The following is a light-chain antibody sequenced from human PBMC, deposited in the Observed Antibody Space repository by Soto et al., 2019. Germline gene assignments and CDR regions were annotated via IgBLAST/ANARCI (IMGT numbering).Light chain of an antibody. CDR1: SSDIGAYDY. V-gene: IGLV2-14*01. CDR3: SSYTSSSTPYV. CDR2: DVT. Sequence: QSALTQPASVSGSPGQSITISCTGSSSDIGAYDYFSWYQQRPVKAPKLMIFDVTNRPSGVSDRFSGSKSGNTASLTISGLQTEDEADYYCSSYTSSSTPYVFGTGTKVTVL. J-gene: IGLJ1*01.